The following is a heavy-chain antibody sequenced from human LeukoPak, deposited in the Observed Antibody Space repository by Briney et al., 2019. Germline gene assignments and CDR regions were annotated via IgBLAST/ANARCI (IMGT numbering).Heavy chain of an antibody. CDR3: ARDRFGRTTHFDY. CDR2: IYYSGST. CDR1: GDSVSGYY. Sequence: PSETLSLTCTVSGDSVSGYYWSWIRQPPGKGLEWIGYIYYSGSTNYNPSLKSRVTMSVDTSKNQFSLKLTSVTAADTAVYYCARDRFGRTTHFDYWGQGTLVTVPS. J-gene: IGHJ4*02. D-gene: IGHD3-10*01. V-gene: IGHV4-59*02.